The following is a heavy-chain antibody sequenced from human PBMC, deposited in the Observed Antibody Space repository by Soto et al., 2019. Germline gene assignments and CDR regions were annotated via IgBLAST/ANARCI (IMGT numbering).Heavy chain of an antibody. D-gene: IGHD3-3*01. CDR3: IFGRTQKKYDFWSGYYPDTFNLDY. V-gene: IGHV1-46*01. CDR2: INPSGGST. Sequence: QVQLVQSGAEVKKPGASVKVSCKASGYTFTSYYMHWVRQAPGQGLEWMGIINPSGGSTSYAQKFQGRGTMTRDTSTSTVYMELSSLRSEDTAVYYCIFGRTQKKYDFWSGYYPDTFNLDYWGQGTLVTVSS. CDR1: GYTFTSYY. J-gene: IGHJ4*02.